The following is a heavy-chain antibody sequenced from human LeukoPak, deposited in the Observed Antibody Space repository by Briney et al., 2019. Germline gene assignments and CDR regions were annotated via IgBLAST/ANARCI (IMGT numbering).Heavy chain of an antibody. J-gene: IGHJ5*02. V-gene: IGHV1-2*02. Sequence: GASVKVSCKASGYTFTGYYMHWVRRAPGQGLEWMGWINPNSGGTNYAQKFQGRVTMTRDTSISTAYMELSRLRSDDTAVYYCARGAVVVVAATRFIFDPWGQGTLVTVSS. CDR3: ARGAVVVVAATRFIFDP. CDR1: GYTFTGYY. CDR2: INPNSGGT. D-gene: IGHD2-15*01.